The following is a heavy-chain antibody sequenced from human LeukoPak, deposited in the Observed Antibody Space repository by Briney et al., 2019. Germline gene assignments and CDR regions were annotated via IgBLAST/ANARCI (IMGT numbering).Heavy chain of an antibody. J-gene: IGHJ4*02. Sequence: TGGSLRLSCTASGFTFSTHWMNWVRQPPGKGLEWVANIKEDGSVKYYVDSVKGRFTISRDNTKNALYLQMNSLRADDTAVYFCARDSTWQLDYWGQGTLITVSS. CDR1: GFTFSTHW. CDR3: ARDSTWQLDY. V-gene: IGHV3-7*03. CDR2: IKEDGSVK. D-gene: IGHD5-12*01.